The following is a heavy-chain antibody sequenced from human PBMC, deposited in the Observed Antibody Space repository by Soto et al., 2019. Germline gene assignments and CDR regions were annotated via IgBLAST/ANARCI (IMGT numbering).Heavy chain of an antibody. V-gene: IGHV3-74*01. CDR2: IKYDESNT. Sequence: GGSLRLSCAASGFTFSNYWMHWVRQAPGKGLAWVSRIKYDESNTNYADSVKGRFSISRDNAKNTVYLHMNSLRAEDTCIYYCARGIRNYYGVDVWGQGTTVTVSS. J-gene: IGHJ6*02. CDR3: ARGIRNYYGVDV. CDR1: GFTFSNYW. D-gene: IGHD5-18*01.